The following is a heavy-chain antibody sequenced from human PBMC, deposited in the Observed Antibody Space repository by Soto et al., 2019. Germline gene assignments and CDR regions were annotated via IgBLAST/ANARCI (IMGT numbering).Heavy chain of an antibody. CDR1: GFTFSSYA. Sequence: GGSLRLSCAASGFTFSSYAMSWVRQAPGKGLEWVSAISGSGGSTYYADSVKGRFTISRDNSKNTLYLQMNSLRAEDTAVYYCATVLLWFGESRNYFDYWGQGTLVTVSS. CDR2: ISGSGGST. J-gene: IGHJ4*02. D-gene: IGHD3-10*01. V-gene: IGHV3-23*01. CDR3: ATVLLWFGESRNYFDY.